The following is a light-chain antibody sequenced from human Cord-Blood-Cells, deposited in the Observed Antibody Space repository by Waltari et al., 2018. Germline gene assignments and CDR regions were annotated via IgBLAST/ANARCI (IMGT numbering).Light chain of an antibody. V-gene: IGKV3-11*01. Sequence: EIVLTQSPATLSLSPGDRATLPCRASQSVSSSLAWYQQKPGQAPRLLIYDASNRATGSPARFSGSGSGTDFTLTISSLEPEDYAVYYCQQRSNWPPYTFGQGTKLEIK. CDR3: QQRSNWPPYT. J-gene: IGKJ2*01. CDR2: DAS. CDR1: QSVSSS.